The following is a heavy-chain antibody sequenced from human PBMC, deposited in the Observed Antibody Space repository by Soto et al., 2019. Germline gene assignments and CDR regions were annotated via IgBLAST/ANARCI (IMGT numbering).Heavy chain of an antibody. CDR2: INHSGST. D-gene: IGHD2-15*01. Sequence: QVQLQQWGAGLLKPSETLSLTCAVYGGSFSGYYWSWIRQPPGKGLEWIGEINHSGSTNYNPSIKSRVTISVDTSKNQFSLKLSSVTAADTAVYYCARGPELKKDLGYCSGGSCYSIGDAFDIWGQGTMVTVSS. CDR3: ARGPELKKDLGYCSGGSCYSIGDAFDI. J-gene: IGHJ3*02. V-gene: IGHV4-34*01. CDR1: GGSFSGYY.